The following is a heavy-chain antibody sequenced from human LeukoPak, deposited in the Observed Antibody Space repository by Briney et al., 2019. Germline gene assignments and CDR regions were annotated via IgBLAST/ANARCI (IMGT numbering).Heavy chain of an antibody. Sequence: PSETLSLTCTVSGGSISSGSYYWSWIRQPAGKGLEWIGRIYTSGSTNYNPSLKSRVTISVDTSKNQFSLKLSSVTAADTAVYYCARGHYNVPNWFDPWGQGALVTVSS. CDR3: ARGHYNVPNWFDP. V-gene: IGHV4-61*02. J-gene: IGHJ5*02. D-gene: IGHD3-10*01. CDR1: GGSISSGSYY. CDR2: IYTSGST.